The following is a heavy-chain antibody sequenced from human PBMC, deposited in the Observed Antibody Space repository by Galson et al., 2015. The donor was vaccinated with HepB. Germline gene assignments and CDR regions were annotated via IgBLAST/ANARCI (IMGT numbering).Heavy chain of an antibody. J-gene: IGHJ5*02. CDR2: TSYRFKWYY. CDR1: GDSVSSNSAA. Sequence: CAISGDSVSSNSAAWNWIRQSPSRGLEWLGRTSYRFKWYYDYAVSVKSRITINPDISKNQFSLQLNSVTPEDTAVYYCARNVYYDTSGYYYKPGWIDPWGQGTLVTVSS. V-gene: IGHV6-1*01. CDR3: ARNVYYDTSGYYYKPGWIDP. D-gene: IGHD3-22*01.